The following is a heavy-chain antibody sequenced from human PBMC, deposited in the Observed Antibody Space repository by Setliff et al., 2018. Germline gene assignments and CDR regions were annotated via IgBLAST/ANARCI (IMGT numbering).Heavy chain of an antibody. J-gene: IGHJ4*02. Sequence: GASVKVSCKASGYTFRNYAFAWVRQAPGQGLEWVGWISVYNGDTNYAQKFQGRVTLTTDTSTSTAYMELRSPTSDDSAFYCCARAPSVELVTIRTNSWFTYWGQGTLVTVSS. CDR2: ISVYNGDT. CDR1: GYTFRNYA. V-gene: IGHV1-18*01. D-gene: IGHD5-18*01. CDR3: ARAPSVELVTIRTNSWFTY.